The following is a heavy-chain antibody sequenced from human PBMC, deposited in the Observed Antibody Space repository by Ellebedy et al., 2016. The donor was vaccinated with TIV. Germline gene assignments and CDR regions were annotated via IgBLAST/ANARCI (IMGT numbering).Heavy chain of an antibody. J-gene: IGHJ4*02. Sequence: SQTLSLTCXISGDSVSNNSAAWNWIRQSPSRGLEWLGRTYYRSKWYNDYALSMNGRITVNPDTSKNQFSLHLNSVTPEDTAVYYCARDPGEDQGLDHWGQGTLVTVSS. CDR2: TYYRSKWYN. D-gene: IGHD2-21*01. CDR1: GDSVSNNSAA. V-gene: IGHV6-1*01. CDR3: ARDPGEDQGLDH.